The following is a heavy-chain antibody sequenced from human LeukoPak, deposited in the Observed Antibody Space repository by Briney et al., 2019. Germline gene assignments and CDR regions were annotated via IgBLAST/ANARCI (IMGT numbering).Heavy chain of an antibody. V-gene: IGHV3-21*01. CDR2: ISSSSTYK. CDR3: ARGNYDFSSGYYTGTGWFDP. CDR1: GFAFSSYS. Sequence: GGSLRLSCAASGFAFSSYSMHWVRQAPGKGLGWVSCISSSSTYKHYADSVKGRFTISRDNAKTSLYLQMNSLRAEDTAVYYCARGNYDFSSGYYTGTGWFDPWGQGTLVTVSS. D-gene: IGHD3-3*01. J-gene: IGHJ5*02.